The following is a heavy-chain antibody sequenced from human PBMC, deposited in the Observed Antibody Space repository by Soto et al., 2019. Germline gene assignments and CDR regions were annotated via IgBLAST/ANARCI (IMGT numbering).Heavy chain of an antibody. CDR2: ISSSSSTI. CDR3: ARDGRRGRDYYYGMGV. CDR1: GFTFSSYS. V-gene: IGHV3-48*02. J-gene: IGHJ6*02. D-gene: IGHD2-15*01. Sequence: GGSLRLSCAASGFTFSSYSMNWVRQAPGKGLEWVSYISSSSSTIYYADSVKGRFTISRDNAKNSLYLQMNSLRDEDTAVYYCARDGRRGRDYYYGMGVWGQGTTVTVSS.